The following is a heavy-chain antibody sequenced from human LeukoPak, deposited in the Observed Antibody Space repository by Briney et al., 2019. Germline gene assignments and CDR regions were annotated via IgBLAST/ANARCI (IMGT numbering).Heavy chain of an antibody. V-gene: IGHV3-48*01. Sequence: PGGSLRLSCAASGFTFSSYSMNWVRQAPGKGLEWVSYIISSSSTIYYADSVKGRFTISRDNAKNSLYLQMNSLRAEDTAVYYCARGVVAATSRSDAFDIWGRGTMVTVSS. CDR3: ARGVVAATSRSDAFDI. D-gene: IGHD2-15*01. J-gene: IGHJ3*02. CDR2: IISSSSTI. CDR1: GFTFSSYS.